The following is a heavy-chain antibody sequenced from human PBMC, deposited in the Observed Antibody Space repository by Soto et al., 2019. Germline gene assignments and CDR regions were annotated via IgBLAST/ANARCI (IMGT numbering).Heavy chain of an antibody. Sequence: PWWSLRLSCSASVFRFSTYGMHWFRQAPGKGLEWVAVIWANGINKYYADSVRGRFTISRDNSKNTLDLQMNSLRAEDTAPYYCVRERGPFDAFDIWGLGTMVTVSS. V-gene: IGHV3-33*01. CDR3: VRERGPFDAFDI. J-gene: IGHJ3*02. CDR1: VFRFSTYG. CDR2: IWANGINK.